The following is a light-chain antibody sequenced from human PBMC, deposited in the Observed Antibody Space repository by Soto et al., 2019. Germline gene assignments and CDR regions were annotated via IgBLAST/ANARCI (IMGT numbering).Light chain of an antibody. V-gene: IGKV3-11*01. CDR2: DAS. Sequence: EIVMTQSQSTRSVSPGERATLSCRVSQSVSSNLAWYQQKPGQAPRLLIYDASNRAAGIPARFSGSGSGTDFTLTISSLEPEDFAIYYCQQRQYWPPITFGQATRLEIK. J-gene: IGKJ5*01. CDR3: QQRQYWPPIT. CDR1: QSVSSN.